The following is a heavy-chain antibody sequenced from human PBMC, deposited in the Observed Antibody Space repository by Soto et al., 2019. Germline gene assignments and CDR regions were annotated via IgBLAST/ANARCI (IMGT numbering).Heavy chain of an antibody. D-gene: IGHD2-15*01. J-gene: IGHJ4*02. CDR2: ITGSGGTI. V-gene: IGHV3-23*01. Sequence: DVHLLESGGGLVQPGGSLRLSCAASGFSFSRYAMIWVRQAPGKGQEWVSGITGSGGTIEYAASVKGRFTISRDNSKNTVDLQMNSLRAEDTAMYYCAKDDVAGVGLWLVADWGQGTLVTVS. CDR1: GFSFSRYA. CDR3: AKDDVAGVGLWLVAD.